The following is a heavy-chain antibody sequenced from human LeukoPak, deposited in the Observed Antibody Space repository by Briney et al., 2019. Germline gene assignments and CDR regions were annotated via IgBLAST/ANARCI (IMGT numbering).Heavy chain of an antibody. CDR3: AKDNSGTYSRYYYGMDV. Sequence: GGSLRLSCAASGFTFSSYAMTWVRQAPGKRLEWVSVISGSGGSTYYAGSVKGRFTISRDNSKNTLYLQMNSLRAEDTAVYFCAKDNSGTYSRYYYGMDVWGQGTTVTVSS. V-gene: IGHV3-23*01. D-gene: IGHD1-26*01. CDR2: ISGSGGST. CDR1: GFTFSSYA. J-gene: IGHJ6*02.